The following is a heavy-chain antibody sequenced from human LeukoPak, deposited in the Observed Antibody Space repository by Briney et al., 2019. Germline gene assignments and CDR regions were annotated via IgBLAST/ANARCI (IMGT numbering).Heavy chain of an antibody. CDR2: ISGSGGST. V-gene: IGHV3-23*01. D-gene: IGHD3-22*01. Sequence: GGSLRLSCAASGFTFSTYAMSWVRQTPGKGLEWVSAISGSGGSTYYADSVMGRFTISRDNSKNTLYLQMNSLRAEDTAVYYCAKEMDYYDSSGYYGDYWGQGTLVTVSS. CDR1: GFTFSTYA. CDR3: AKEMDYYDSSGYYGDY. J-gene: IGHJ4*02.